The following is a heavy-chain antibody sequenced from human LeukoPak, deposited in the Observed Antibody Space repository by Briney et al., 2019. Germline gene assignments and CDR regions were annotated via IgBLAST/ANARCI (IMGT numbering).Heavy chain of an antibody. J-gene: IGHJ4*02. CDR3: ARDIVYLIDEDYG. Sequence: SETLSLTCTVSGGSISSYYWSWIRQPAGKGLEWIGRIQSSGSTDYSPSLQSRVTISIDTSQRQFSLNLRSVTAADTAVYYCARDIVYLIDEDYGWGQGTLVTVSS. V-gene: IGHV4-4*07. D-gene: IGHD4-17*01. CDR1: GGSISSYY. CDR2: IQSSGST.